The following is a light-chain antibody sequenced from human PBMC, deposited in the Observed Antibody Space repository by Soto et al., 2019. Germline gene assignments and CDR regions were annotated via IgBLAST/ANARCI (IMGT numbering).Light chain of an antibody. Sequence: QSALTQPASVSGSPGQSITISCTGTSSVVGSYNLVSWYQQHPGKAPKLMIYEVSKRPSGVSNRFSGSKSGNTASLTISGLQAEDEADDYCCSYAGSRTFVFGTGTKVTVL. V-gene: IGLV2-23*02. CDR3: CSYAGSRTFV. J-gene: IGLJ1*01. CDR2: EVS. CDR1: SSVVGSYNL.